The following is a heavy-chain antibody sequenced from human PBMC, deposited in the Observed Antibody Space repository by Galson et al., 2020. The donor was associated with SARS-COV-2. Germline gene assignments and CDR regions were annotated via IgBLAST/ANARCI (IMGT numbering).Heavy chain of an antibody. V-gene: IGHV1-24*01. D-gene: IGHD3-22*01. CDR1: GYTLTELS. Sequence: ASVKVSCKVSGYTLTELSMHWVRQAPGKGLEWMGGFDPEDGETIYAQKFQGRVTMTEDTYTDTAYMELSSLRSEDTAVYYCARRWSMIVVDIPWRAFDSWGQGTMVTVSS. CDR3: ARRWSMIVVDIPWRAFDS. J-gene: IGHJ3*02. CDR2: FDPEDGET.